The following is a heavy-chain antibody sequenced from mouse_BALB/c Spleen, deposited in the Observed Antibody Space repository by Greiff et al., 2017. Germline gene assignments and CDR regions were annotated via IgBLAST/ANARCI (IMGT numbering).Heavy chain of an antibody. CDR1: GYTFTSYY. J-gene: IGHJ2*01. D-gene: IGHD3-2*02. CDR2: INPSNGGT. Sequence: QVQLKQSGAELVKPGASVKLSCKASGYTFTSYYMYWVKQRPGQGLEWIGEINPSNGGTNFNEKFKSKATLTVDKSSSTAYMQLSSLTSEDSAVYYCTRSGGHPYYFDYWGQGTTLTVSS. V-gene: IGHV1S81*02. CDR3: TRSGGHPYYFDY.